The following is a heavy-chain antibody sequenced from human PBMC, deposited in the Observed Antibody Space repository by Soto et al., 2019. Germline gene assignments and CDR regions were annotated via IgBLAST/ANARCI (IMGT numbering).Heavy chain of an antibody. Sequence: VQLVESGGGLVQPGGSLRLSCAASGLTFSNFRMHWVSQAPGKGLVWVALISNDGRSTNHADSMKGRFTISRDNANSTLCLQLNSLRAEDTAVYYCARDTAGLSYWGQGTLVNVSS. J-gene: IGHJ4*02. CDR3: ARDTAGLSY. V-gene: IGHV3-74*01. CDR2: ISNDGRST. CDR1: GLTFSNFR. D-gene: IGHD2-21*02.